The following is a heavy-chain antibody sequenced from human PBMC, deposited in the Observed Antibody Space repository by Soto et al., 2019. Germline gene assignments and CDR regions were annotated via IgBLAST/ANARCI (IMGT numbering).Heavy chain of an antibody. CDR2: ISYDGANK. V-gene: IGHV3-30-3*01. CDR1: GFTFSSYA. J-gene: IGHJ4*02. Sequence: QVQLVESGGGVVQPGRSLRLSCAASGFTFSSYAMHWVRQAPGKGLEWVAVISYDGANKYYADSVKGRFTISRDNSKNTLYLQMNSLRAEDTAVYYCARDPEHYYDGSGYIPTFDYWGQGTLVTVSS. CDR3: ARDPEHYYDGSGYIPTFDY. D-gene: IGHD3-22*01.